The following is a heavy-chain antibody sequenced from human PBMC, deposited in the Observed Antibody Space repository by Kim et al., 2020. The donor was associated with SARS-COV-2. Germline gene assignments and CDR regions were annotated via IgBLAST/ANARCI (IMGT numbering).Heavy chain of an antibody. CDR2: ISYDGSNK. V-gene: IGHV3-30*18. CDR1: GFTFSSYG. CDR3: AKDRTIVVASNWFDP. Sequence: GGSLRLSCAASGFTFSSYGMHWVRQAPGKGLEWVAVISYDGSNKYYADSVKGRFTISRDNSKNTLYLQMNSLRAEDTAVYYCAKDRTIVVASNWFDPWGQGALVTVSS. D-gene: IGHD2-21*01. J-gene: IGHJ5*02.